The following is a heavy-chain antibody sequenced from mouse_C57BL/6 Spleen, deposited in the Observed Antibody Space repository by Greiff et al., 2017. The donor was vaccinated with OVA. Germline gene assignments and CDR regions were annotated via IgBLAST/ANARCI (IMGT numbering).Heavy chain of an antibody. J-gene: IGHJ2*01. CDR1: GYTFTSYW. V-gene: IGHV1-61*01. D-gene: IGHD2-3*01. CDR2: IYPSDSET. Sequence: VQLQQSGAELVRPGSSVKLSCKASGYTFTSYWMDWVKQRPGQGLEWIGNIYPSDSETHYNQKFKDKATLTVDKSSSTAYMQLSSLTSEDSAVYYCARGDDGYYCDSWGHDTTLTVSS. CDR3: ARGDDGYYCDS.